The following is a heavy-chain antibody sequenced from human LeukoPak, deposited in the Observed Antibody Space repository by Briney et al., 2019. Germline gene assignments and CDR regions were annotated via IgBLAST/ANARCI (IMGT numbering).Heavy chain of an antibody. CDR3: ARVRSGYSSSWFIFDY. CDR1: GFTFSSYE. CDR2: ISSSGSTI. V-gene: IGHV3-48*03. D-gene: IGHD6-13*01. J-gene: IGHJ4*02. Sequence: GGSLRLSCAASGFTFSSYEMNWVRQAPGKGLEWVSYISSSGSTIYYADPVKGRFTISRDNAKNSLYLQMNSLRAEDTAVYYCARVRSGYSSSWFIFDYWGQGTLVTVSS.